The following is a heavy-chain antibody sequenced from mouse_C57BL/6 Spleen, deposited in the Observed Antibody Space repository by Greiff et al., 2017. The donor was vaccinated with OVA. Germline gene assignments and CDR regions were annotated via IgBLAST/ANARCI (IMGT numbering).Heavy chain of an antibody. V-gene: IGHV1-18*01. CDR1: GYTFTDYH. J-gene: IGHJ2*01. CDR2: IIPNNGGT. Sequence: VEPGASVQIPCKASGYTFTDYHMDWVKKRLGKSLESIGDIIPNNGGTIYNKKVKGKATLTVDKSSSTAYMELRSLTSEDTAVYYCARAKGQDYFDYWGQGTTLTVSS. CDR3: ARAKGQDYFDY. D-gene: IGHD3-3*01.